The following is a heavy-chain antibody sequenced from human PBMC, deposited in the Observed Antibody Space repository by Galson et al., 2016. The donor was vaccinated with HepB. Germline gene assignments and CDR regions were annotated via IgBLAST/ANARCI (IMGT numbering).Heavy chain of an antibody. J-gene: IGHJ4*02. Sequence: SLRLSCAASGFTFRTYCMHWVRQAPGKGLVWVSRINIDGSRTTYTDSVKGRFTISRDKSKNTLYLQMNSLRAEDTAVYYCATSPSVGYWGQGTLVTVSS. D-gene: IGHD6-13*01. CDR1: GFTFRTYC. CDR2: INIDGSRT. CDR3: ATSPSVGY. V-gene: IGHV3-74*01.